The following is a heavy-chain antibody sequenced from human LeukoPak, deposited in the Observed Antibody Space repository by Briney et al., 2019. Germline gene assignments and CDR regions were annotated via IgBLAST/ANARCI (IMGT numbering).Heavy chain of an antibody. CDR2: IWYDGTNK. V-gene: IGHV3-33*01. D-gene: IGHD5-24*01. CDR3: ARGRDGHNWIDY. Sequence: GGSLRLSCAASGFTFSSCGMHWVRQAPGKGLEWVAVIWYDGTNKYYADSVKGRFTISRDNSKNTLYLQMNSLRAEDTAVYYCARGRDGHNWIDYWGQGTLVTVSS. J-gene: IGHJ4*02. CDR1: GFTFSSCG.